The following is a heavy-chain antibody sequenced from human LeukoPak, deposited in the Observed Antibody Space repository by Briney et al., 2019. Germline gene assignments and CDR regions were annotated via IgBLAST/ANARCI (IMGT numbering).Heavy chain of an antibody. D-gene: IGHD6-13*01. CDR3: ARAYSSSWYYFDY. CDR1: SYSISSNNW. J-gene: IGHJ4*02. Sequence: ETLSLTCAVSSYSISSNNWWGWIRQPPGKRLEWIGRIYTSGSTNYNPSLKSRVTMSVDTSKNQFSLKLISVTAADTAVYYCARAYSSSWYYFDYWGQGTLVTVSS. CDR2: IYTSGST. V-gene: IGHV4-28*03.